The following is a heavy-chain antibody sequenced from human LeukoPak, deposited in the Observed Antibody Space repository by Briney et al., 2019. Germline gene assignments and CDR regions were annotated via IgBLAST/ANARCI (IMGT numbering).Heavy chain of an antibody. V-gene: IGHV4-34*01. D-gene: IGHD2-15*01. CDR1: GGSFSGYY. J-gene: IGHJ6*02. CDR2: INHSGST. Sequence: SETLSLTCAVYGGSFSGYYWSWIRQPPGKGLEWIGEINHSGSTNYNPSLKSRVTISVDTSKNQFSLKLSSVTAADTAVYYCARDRIISDYYGMDVWGQGTTVTVSS. CDR3: ARDRIISDYYGMDV.